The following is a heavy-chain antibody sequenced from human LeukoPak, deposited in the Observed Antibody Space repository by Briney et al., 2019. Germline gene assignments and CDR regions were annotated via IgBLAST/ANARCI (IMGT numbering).Heavy chain of an antibody. CDR1: GYTFTSYD. V-gene: IGHV1-8*01. D-gene: IGHD6-13*01. Sequence: ASVKVSCKASGYTFTSYDINWVRQATGQGLEWMGWMNPNSGNTGYAQKFQGRVTMTRNTSISTAYMELSSLRSEDTAVYYCARGVGSSWYPDWSDPWGQGTLVTVSS. J-gene: IGHJ5*02. CDR2: MNPNSGNT. CDR3: ARGVGSSWYPDWSDP.